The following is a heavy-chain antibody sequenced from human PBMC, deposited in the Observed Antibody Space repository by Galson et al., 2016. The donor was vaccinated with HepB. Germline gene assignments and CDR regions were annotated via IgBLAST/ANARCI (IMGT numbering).Heavy chain of an antibody. CDR2: IYYSGGST. Sequence: SETLSLTCTVSGVSLSSYYWSWIRQPPGKGLEWIGYIYYSGGSTNYNPSLKSRVTISVDTLKNQFSLKLSSVTAADTAVYFCPRVRIAVAENSYFFDSWGQGTLVTVSS. CDR3: PRVRIAVAENSYFFDS. V-gene: IGHV4-59*01. D-gene: IGHD6-19*01. CDR1: GVSLSSYY. J-gene: IGHJ4*02.